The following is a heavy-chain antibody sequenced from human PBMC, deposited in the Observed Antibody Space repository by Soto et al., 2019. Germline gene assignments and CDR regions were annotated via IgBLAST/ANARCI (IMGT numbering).Heavy chain of an antibody. D-gene: IGHD4-17*01. CDR3: ARAGGTTVTGLWHFDS. V-gene: IGHV3-33*01. CDR2: IWYDGTQK. J-gene: IGHJ4*02. CDR1: GFTFNTYS. Sequence: PGGSLRLSCEASGFTFNTYSIHWGRQPPGKGLEWLAAIWYDGTQKYYADSVKGRFIISRDNSKKTLYLEMNSLRAEDTAVYYCARAGGTTVTGLWHFDSWGQGTLVTVSS.